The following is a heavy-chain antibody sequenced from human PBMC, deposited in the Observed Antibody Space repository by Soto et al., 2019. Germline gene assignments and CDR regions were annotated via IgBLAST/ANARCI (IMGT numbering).Heavy chain of an antibody. CDR3: ATDFFGSSWYRY. V-gene: IGHV1-24*01. CDR1: GCTLTELS. J-gene: IGHJ4*02. D-gene: IGHD6-13*01. CDR2: FDPEDGET. Sequence: GASVKVSCKVSGCTLTELSMHWVRQAPGKGLEWMGGFDPEDGETIYAQKFQGRVTMTEDTSTDTAYMELSSLRSEDTAVYYCATDFFGSSWYRYWGQGTLVTVSS.